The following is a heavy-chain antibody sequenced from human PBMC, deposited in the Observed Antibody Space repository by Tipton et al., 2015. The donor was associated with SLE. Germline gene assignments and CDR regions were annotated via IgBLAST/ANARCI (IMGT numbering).Heavy chain of an antibody. CDR1: GGSISSDAYS. V-gene: IGHV4-30-2*01. J-gene: IGHJ6*02. CDR3: ARETVVTPMGYYYYGLDV. D-gene: IGHD4-23*01. CDR2: IYRSGAT. Sequence: TLSLTCVVSGGSISSDAYSWSWFRLPPGKGLEWIGNIYRSGATYYNPSLKSRVTISMDRSENHFSLRLSSVTAADTAVFYCARETVVTPMGYYYYGLDVWGQGTTVTVSS.